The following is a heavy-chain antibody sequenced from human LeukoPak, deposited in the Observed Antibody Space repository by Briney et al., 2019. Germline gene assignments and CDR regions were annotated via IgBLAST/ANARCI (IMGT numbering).Heavy chain of an antibody. CDR3: ARHAYDRMDDAFDI. J-gene: IGHJ3*02. Sequence: PSETLSLTCAVYGGSFSGYYWGWIRQPPGKGLEWIGSIYYSGGTYYNPSLKSRVTISVDTSKNQFSLKLSSVTAADTAVYYCARHAYDRMDDAFDIWGQGTMVTVSS. CDR1: GGSFSGYY. D-gene: IGHD3-22*01. CDR2: IYYSGGT. V-gene: IGHV4-39*01.